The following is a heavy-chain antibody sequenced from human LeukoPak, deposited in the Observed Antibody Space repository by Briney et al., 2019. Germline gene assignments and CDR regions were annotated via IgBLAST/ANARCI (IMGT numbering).Heavy chain of an antibody. Sequence: GGSPRLSCAASGFTFSSYGMHWVRQAPGKGLEWVAFIRYDGSNKYYADSVKGRFTISRDNSKNTLYLQMNSLRAEDTAVYYCAKDPYSSSWYGGDGHYFDYWGQGTLVTVSS. CDR3: AKDPYSSSWYGGDGHYFDY. V-gene: IGHV3-30*02. J-gene: IGHJ4*02. CDR1: GFTFSSYG. CDR2: IRYDGSNK. D-gene: IGHD6-13*01.